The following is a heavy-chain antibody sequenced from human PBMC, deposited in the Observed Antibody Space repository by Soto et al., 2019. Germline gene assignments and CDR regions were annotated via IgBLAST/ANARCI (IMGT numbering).Heavy chain of an antibody. D-gene: IGHD5-18*01. V-gene: IGHV3-30*18. CDR1: GFTFSSYG. Sequence: QVQLVESGGGVVQPGRSLRLSCAASGFTFSSYGMHWVRQAQGKGLEWVAVISYDGSNKYYADSVKGRFTISRDNSKNTLYLQMNSLRAEDTAVYYCAKGGPWIQLSGFDYWGQGTLVTVSS. CDR2: ISYDGSNK. CDR3: AKGGPWIQLSGFDY. J-gene: IGHJ4*02.